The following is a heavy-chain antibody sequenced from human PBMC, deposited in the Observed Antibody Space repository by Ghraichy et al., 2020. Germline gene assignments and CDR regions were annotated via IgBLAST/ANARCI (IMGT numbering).Heavy chain of an antibody. CDR2: IGNAGDT. J-gene: IGHJ6*02. CDR3: ARSGQCYFDGLDV. D-gene: IGHD1-14*01. CDR1: GFTFNTYD. V-gene: IGHV3-13*01. Sequence: GGSLRLSCAAYGFTFNTYDMQWVRQPTGTGLEWVSSIGNAGDTHYVDSVKGRFTISREDAKDTLYLQMNSLRAGDTAVYYCARSGQCYFDGLDVWGQGTTGTVSS.